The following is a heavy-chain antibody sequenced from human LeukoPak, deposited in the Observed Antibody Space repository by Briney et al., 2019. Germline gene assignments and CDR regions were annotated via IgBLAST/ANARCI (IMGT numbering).Heavy chain of an antibody. CDR1: GYTFTTYA. D-gene: IGHD3-22*01. Sequence: ASVKVSCKASGYTFTTYAIDWVRQAPGQGLEWMGWINTNTGNPTYAQAFTGRFVFSLDTSVSTAYLQISSLRSEDTAVYYCARGVYDSSGYYLVWGQGTLVTVSS. V-gene: IGHV7-4-1*02. J-gene: IGHJ4*02. CDR3: ARGVYDSSGYYLV. CDR2: INTNTGNP.